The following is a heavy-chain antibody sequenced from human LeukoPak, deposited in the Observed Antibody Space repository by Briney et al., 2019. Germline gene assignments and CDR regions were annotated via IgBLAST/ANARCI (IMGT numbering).Heavy chain of an antibody. Sequence: GASLKDSCKASGYTFTSYYMHSVRPAPGQRLEWMGIINPSGGSTSYAQKFQGRVTMTRDTSTSTVYMELSSLRSEDTAVYYCARGGLLVVASCGYYGMDVWGQGTTVTVSS. V-gene: IGHV1-46*01. CDR3: ARGGLLVVASCGYYGMDV. CDR2: INPSGGST. J-gene: IGHJ6*02. D-gene: IGHD2-8*02. CDR1: GYTFTSYY.